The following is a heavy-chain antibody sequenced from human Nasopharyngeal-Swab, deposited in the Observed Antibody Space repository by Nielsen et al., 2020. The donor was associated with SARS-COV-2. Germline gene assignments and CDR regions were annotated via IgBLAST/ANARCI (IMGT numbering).Heavy chain of an antibody. Sequence: SQTLSLPCAISGDSVSSNSAAWNLIRQSPSRGLEWLGRTYYRSKWYNDYAVSVKSRITINPDTSKNQFSLQLNSVTPEDTAVYYCARGTGPTYYFDYWGQGTLVTVSS. CDR1: GDSVSSNSAA. CDR3: ARGTGPTYYFDY. D-gene: IGHD1-1*01. CDR2: TYYRSKWYN. J-gene: IGHJ4*02. V-gene: IGHV6-1*01.